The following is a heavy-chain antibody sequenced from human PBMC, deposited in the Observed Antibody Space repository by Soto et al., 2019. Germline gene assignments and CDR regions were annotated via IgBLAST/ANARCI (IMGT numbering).Heavy chain of an antibody. J-gene: IGHJ4*02. Sequence: QVQLVESGGGLVKPGGSLRLSCAASGFTFSDYYMSWIRQAPGKGLEWVSYISSSSSYTNYADSVKGRFTISRDNAKNSLYLQMNSLRAEDTAVCYCARVNPYGDYYFDYWGQGTLVTVSS. CDR1: GFTFSDYY. V-gene: IGHV3-11*06. D-gene: IGHD4-17*01. CDR3: ARVNPYGDYYFDY. CDR2: ISSSSSYT.